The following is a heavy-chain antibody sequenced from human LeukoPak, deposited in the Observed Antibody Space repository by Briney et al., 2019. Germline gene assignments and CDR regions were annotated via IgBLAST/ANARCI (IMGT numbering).Heavy chain of an antibody. Sequence: GGSQRLSCAASGFTLSDAVMSWVRQAPGMGLEWVSAISSDSDVTYYAASVKGRFTISRDNSKSTVYLQMNSLRAEDAATYYCAKVGYCTSNCFRTHDYWGQGALVTVSS. D-gene: IGHD2-8*01. CDR1: GFTLSDAV. V-gene: IGHV3-23*01. CDR2: ISSDSDVT. J-gene: IGHJ4*02. CDR3: AKVGYCTSNCFRTHDY.